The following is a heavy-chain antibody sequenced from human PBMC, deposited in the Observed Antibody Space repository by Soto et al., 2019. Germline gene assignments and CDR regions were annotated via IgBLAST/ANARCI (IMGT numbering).Heavy chain of an antibody. J-gene: IGHJ5*02. CDR1: GYTFTSYG. D-gene: IGHD1-26*01. CDR3: ARDFFGGGSRWFDP. Sequence: SVKDSCNASGYTFTSYGISWVRQAPVQGLEWMGWISAYNGNTNYAQKLQGRVTMTTDTSTSSAYMELRSLRSDDTAVYYCARDFFGGGSRWFDPWGQGTLVTVSS. V-gene: IGHV1-18*04. CDR2: ISAYNGNT.